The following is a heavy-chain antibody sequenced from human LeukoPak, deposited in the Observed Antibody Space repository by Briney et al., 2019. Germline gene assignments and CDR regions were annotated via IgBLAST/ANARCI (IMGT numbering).Heavy chain of an antibody. CDR2: ISGSGGGT. CDR3: VKDLGRYRNNRFDY. CDR1: GFTFSSYA. Sequence: GGSLRLSCAASGFTFSSYAMSWVRQAPEKGLEWVSTISGSGGGTYYADSVKGRFTISRDDSQNTLYLQINSLRAEDTAVYYCVKDLGRYRNNRFDYWPQRTLVTVSS. D-gene: IGHD1-26*01. J-gene: IGHJ4*02. V-gene: IGHV3-23*01.